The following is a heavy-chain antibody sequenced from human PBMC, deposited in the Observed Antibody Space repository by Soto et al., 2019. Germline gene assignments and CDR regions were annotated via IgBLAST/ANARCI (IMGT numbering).Heavy chain of an antibody. CDR2: IYYSGST. CDR1: GGSISSGGYY. D-gene: IGHD2-2*01. Sequence: LSLTCTVSGGSISSGGYYWSWIRQHPGKGLEWIGYIYYSGSTYYNPSLKSRVTISVDTSKNQFSLKLSSVTAADTAVYYCSRVKTGTDIVVVPAAMGNWFDPWGQGTLVTVSS. J-gene: IGHJ5*02. V-gene: IGHV4-31*03. CDR3: SRVKTGTDIVVVPAAMGNWFDP.